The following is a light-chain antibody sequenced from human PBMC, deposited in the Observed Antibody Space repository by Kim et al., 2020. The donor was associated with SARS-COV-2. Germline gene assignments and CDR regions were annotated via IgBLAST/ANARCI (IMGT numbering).Light chain of an antibody. CDR2: LAS. Sequence: SASVGDRVTITCRASQSISTWLAWYQQKPGKAPKLLVYLASNLESGVPSRFSGSGSGTEFTLTIDSLQPDDFATYYCQHYIRFPYTFGQGTKLEI. V-gene: IGKV1-5*03. J-gene: IGKJ2*01. CDR1: QSISTW. CDR3: QHYIRFPYT.